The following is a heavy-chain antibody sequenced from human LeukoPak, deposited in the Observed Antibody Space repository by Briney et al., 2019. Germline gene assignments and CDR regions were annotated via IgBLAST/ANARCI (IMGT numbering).Heavy chain of an antibody. Sequence: PSETLSLTCAVYGGSFSGHYWSWIRQPPGKGLEWIGEIYHSGSTNYNPSLKSRVTISLDMSKNQISLKLNSVTAADTAMYYCARHGDLLSPFQTWGQGTLVTVSS. CDR3: ARHGDLLSPFQT. D-gene: IGHD2-21*02. CDR2: IYHSGST. CDR1: GGSFSGHY. V-gene: IGHV4-34*01. J-gene: IGHJ5*02.